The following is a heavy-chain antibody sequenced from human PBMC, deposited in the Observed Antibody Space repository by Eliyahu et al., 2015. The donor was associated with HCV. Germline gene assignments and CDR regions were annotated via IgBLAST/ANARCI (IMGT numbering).Heavy chain of an antibody. D-gene: IGHD6-19*01. V-gene: IGHV3-43D*03. J-gene: IGHJ4*02. CDR2: ISWDGGST. CDR3: AKEEASSGWYLGVDY. CDR1: GFXFDGYA. Sequence: EVQLVESGGVVVQPGGSLRLXCAASGFXFDGYAMHWVRXAPGKGLEWVSLISWDGGSTYYADSVKGRFTISRDNSKNSLYLQMNSLRAEDTALYYCAKEEASSGWYLGVDYWGQGTLVTVSS.